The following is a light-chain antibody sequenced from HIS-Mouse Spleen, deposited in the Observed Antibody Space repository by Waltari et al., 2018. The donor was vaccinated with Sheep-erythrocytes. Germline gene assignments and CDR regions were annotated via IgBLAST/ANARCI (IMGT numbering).Light chain of an antibody. CDR2: EGS. J-gene: IGLJ3*02. CDR1: SSDVGSDSI. Sequence: HSALTQPASVSGSPGHSMSIAGTGTSSDVGSDSIVSWYQQHPGQAPKLMIYEGSKRPSGVSNRFSGSKSGNTASLTISGLQAEDEADYYCCSYAGSSTPWVFGGGTKLTVL. V-gene: IGLV2-23*01. CDR3: CSYAGSSTPWV.